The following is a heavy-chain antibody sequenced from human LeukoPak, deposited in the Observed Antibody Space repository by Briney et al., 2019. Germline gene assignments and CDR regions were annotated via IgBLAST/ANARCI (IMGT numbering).Heavy chain of an antibody. CDR3: AREMYHDTSGYPGFDP. CDR1: GYTFTSYD. V-gene: IGHV1-8*01. D-gene: IGHD3-22*01. Sequence: GASVKVSCKASGYTFTSYDINWVRQATGQGLEWMGWMNPNSGNTGYAQKFQGRVTMTRNTSISTAYMELSSLRSEDTAVYYCAREMYHDTSGYPGFDPWGQGTLVTVSS. J-gene: IGHJ5*02. CDR2: MNPNSGNT.